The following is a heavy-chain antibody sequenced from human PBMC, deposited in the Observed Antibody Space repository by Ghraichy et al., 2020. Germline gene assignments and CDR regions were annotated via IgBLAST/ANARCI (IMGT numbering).Heavy chain of an antibody. CDR3: ARKEK. J-gene: IGHJ4*02. CDR2: IYGGGST. V-gene: IGHV3-66*01. Sequence: GGSLRLSCTASGLTVGNTYLSWVRQAPGKGLEWVSVIYGGGSTYYTDSVKGRFTISRDSSKNTLYLQMQSLRAEDTAVYYCARKEKWGQGTLVTVSS. CDR1: GLTVGNTY.